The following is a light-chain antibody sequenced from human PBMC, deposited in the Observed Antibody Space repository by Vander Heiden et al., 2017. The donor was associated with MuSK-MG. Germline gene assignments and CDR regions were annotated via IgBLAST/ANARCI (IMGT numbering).Light chain of an antibody. CDR2: RNN. CDR1: TSNIGRNT. J-gene: IGLJ1*01. V-gene: IGLV1-44*01. Sequence: QSVLTQPPSASGTPGQTVTISCSGSTSNIGRNTGNWYQLLPGSAPRLLIFRNNQRPSGVPDRFSGSKSGTSASLTISGLQSEDEADYYCAAWDNSLNAHVFGSGTKVTVI. CDR3: AAWDNSLNAHV.